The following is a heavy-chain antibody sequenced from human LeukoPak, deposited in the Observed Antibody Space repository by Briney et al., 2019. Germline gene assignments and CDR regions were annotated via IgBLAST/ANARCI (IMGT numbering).Heavy chain of an antibody. J-gene: IGHJ4*02. Sequence: PSETLSLTCTVSGGSISSYYWSWIRQPPGKGLEWIGYIYYSGSTNYNHSLKSRVTISVATSKNQFSLKLSSVTAAGTAVYYCARGSVWFGSLSYFDYWGQGTLVTVSS. D-gene: IGHD3-10*01. CDR3: ARGSVWFGSLSYFDY. CDR1: GGSISSYY. CDR2: IYYSGST. V-gene: IGHV4-59*01.